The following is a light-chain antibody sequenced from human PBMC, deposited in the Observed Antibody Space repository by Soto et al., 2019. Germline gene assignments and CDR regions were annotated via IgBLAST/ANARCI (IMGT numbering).Light chain of an antibody. V-gene: IGKV3-11*01. Sequence: EIVLTQSPATLSLSPGERATLSCRASQSIGHFLAWYQQKPGQAPRLLIYDASNRATGIPGRFSGSGSGTDFTVTISSLEPEDFAFYYCQQRGDSLGLTFGGGTKLEI. CDR1: QSIGHF. J-gene: IGKJ4*01. CDR2: DAS. CDR3: QQRGDSLGLT.